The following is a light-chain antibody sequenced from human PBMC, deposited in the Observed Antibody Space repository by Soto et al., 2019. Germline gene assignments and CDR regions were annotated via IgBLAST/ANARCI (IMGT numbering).Light chain of an antibody. J-gene: IGKJ2*01. V-gene: IGKV3-20*01. Sequence: EIVLTQSPGTLSLSPGERATLSCRASQSVTRRYLAWYQQKPGQAPRLLIYGASNRATGIPDRFSGSGSGTDFTLTISRLEPEDFALYYCQQYGSSPPMYTFGQGTKLEIK. CDR1: QSVTRRY. CDR2: GAS. CDR3: QQYGSSPPMYT.